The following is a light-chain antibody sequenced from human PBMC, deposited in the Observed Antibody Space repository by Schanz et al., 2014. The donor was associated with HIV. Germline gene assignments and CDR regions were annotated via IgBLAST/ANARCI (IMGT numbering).Light chain of an antibody. CDR2: DVS. J-gene: IGLJ2*01. CDR3: CSYAGSSTLGV. CDR1: SIDVGGYDY. V-gene: IGLV2-14*03. Sequence: QSALTQPASLSGSPGQSITISCTGTSIDVGGYDYVSWYQKHPDKAPRLIIYDVSNRPSGVSSRFSGSKSGNTASLTISGLQAEDEADYYCCSYAGSSTLGVFGGGTKLTVL.